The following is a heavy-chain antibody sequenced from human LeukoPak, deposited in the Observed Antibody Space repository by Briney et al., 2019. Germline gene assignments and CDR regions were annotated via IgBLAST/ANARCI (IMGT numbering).Heavy chain of an antibody. J-gene: IGHJ4*02. V-gene: IGHV3-30*18. CDR1: GVTFSSYG. CDR2: ISSDGNDK. CDR3: GKTTVGYSSGQKPAWPVDY. Sequence: GGSLRLSCAASGVTFSSYGMHWVRQAPGKGLEWVALISSDGNDKLYGDSVKGRFTISRDNSRNTVYLQINSLRADDTAVYYCGKTTVGYSSGQKPAWPVDYWGQGTLVTVSS. D-gene: IGHD5-18*01.